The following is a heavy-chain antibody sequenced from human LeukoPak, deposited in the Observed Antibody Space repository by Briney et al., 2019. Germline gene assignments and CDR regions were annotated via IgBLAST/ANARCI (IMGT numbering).Heavy chain of an antibody. CDR3: ASWNGDYYYYYGMDV. CDR2: IYYSGST. CDR1: GGSISSGGYY. Sequence: RSSETLSLTCTVSGGSISSGGYYWSWIRQHPGKGLEWIGYIYYSGSTYYNPSLKSRVTISVDTSKNQFSLKLSSVTAADTAVYYCASWNGDYYYYYGMDVWGQGTTVTVSS. D-gene: IGHD4-17*01. V-gene: IGHV4-31*03. J-gene: IGHJ6*02.